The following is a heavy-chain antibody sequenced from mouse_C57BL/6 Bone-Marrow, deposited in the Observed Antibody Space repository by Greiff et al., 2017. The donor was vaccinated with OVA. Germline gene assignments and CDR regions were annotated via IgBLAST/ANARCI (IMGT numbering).Heavy chain of an antibody. CDR3: ARWGYYGTWFAY. J-gene: IGHJ3*01. V-gene: IGHV14-2*01. CDR1: GFNIKDYY. D-gene: IGHD1-1*01. Sequence: VQLQQSGAELVKPGASVKLSCTASGFNIKDYYMHWVKQRTEQGLEWIGRIDPEDGETKYAPKFPGKATITADTSSNTAYLQLSSLTSEDTAVYYCARWGYYGTWFAYWGQGTLVTVSA. CDR2: IDPEDGET.